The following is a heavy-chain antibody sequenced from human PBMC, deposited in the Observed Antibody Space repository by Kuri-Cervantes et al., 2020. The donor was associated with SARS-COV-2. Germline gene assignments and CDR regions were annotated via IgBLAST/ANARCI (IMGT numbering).Heavy chain of an antibody. CDR2: VSYDGSDN. D-gene: IGHD1-1*01. CDR3: AKVRAPGDQLILSSPLDY. CDR1: GFSFSSYA. V-gene: IGHV3-30*04. Sequence: GGSLRLSCATSGFSFSSYAMHWVRQAPGKGPEWVAVVSYDGSDNDYADSVKGRFTISRDNSKNTLYLQMNSLRVEDTAVYYCAKVRAPGDQLILSSPLDYWGQGTLVTVSS. J-gene: IGHJ4*02.